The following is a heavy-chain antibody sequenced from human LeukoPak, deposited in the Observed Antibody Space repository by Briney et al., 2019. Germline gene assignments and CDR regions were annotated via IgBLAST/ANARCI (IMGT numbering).Heavy chain of an antibody. CDR3: AKDGGSSSWYFDY. CDR2: ITSSSTYI. CDR1: GFTFSRYT. D-gene: IGHD6-13*01. V-gene: IGHV3-21*01. J-gene: IGHJ4*02. Sequence: GGSLRLSCAASGFTFSRYTMNWVRQAPGKGLEWVSSITSSSTYIYYADSLKGRFTISRDNAKNTLYLQMNSLRAEDTAVYYCAKDGGSSSWYFDYWGQGTLVTVSS.